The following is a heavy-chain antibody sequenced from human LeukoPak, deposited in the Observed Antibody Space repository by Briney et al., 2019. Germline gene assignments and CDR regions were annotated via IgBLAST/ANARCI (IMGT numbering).Heavy chain of an antibody. V-gene: IGHV3-11*01. CDR1: GFTFSDYY. D-gene: IGHD3-9*01. J-gene: IGHJ4*02. CDR2: ISSSGSTI. CDR3: ARGHDILTGYSYFDY. Sequence: PGGSLRLSCAASGFTFSDYYMSWIRQAPGKGLEWVSYISSSGSTIYYADSVKGRFTISRDDAKNSLYLQMNSLRAEDTAVYYCARGHDILTGYSYFDYWGQGTLVTVSS.